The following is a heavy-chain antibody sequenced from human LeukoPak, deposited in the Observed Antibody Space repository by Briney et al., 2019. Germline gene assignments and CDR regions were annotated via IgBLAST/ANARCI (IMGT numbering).Heavy chain of an antibody. D-gene: IGHD3-10*01. CDR1: GYTFTSYG. CDR2: INPNSGGT. Sequence: ASVKVSCKASGYTFTSYGISWVRQAPGQGLEWMGWINPNSGGTNYAQKFQGRVTMTRDTSISTAYMELSRLRSDDTAVYYCARGLLWFGELGYWGQGTLVTVSS. V-gene: IGHV1-2*02. CDR3: ARGLLWFGELGY. J-gene: IGHJ4*02.